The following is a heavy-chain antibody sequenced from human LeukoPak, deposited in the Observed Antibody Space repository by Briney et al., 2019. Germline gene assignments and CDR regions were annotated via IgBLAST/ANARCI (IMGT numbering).Heavy chain of an antibody. Sequence: GGSLRLSRAASGFTFSSYSMNWVRQAPGKGLEWVSSISSSSSYIYYADSVKGRFTISRDNAKNSLYLQMNSLRAEDTAVYYCARAPGGYETIAVAGPDYWGQGTLVTVSS. CDR1: GFTFSSYS. D-gene: IGHD6-19*01. V-gene: IGHV3-21*01. J-gene: IGHJ4*02. CDR2: ISSSSSYI. CDR3: ARAPGGYETIAVAGPDY.